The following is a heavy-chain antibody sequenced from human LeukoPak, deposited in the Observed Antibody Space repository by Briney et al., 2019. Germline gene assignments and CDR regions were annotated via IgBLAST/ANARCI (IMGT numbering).Heavy chain of an antibody. CDR2: IYYSGST. Sequence: SETLSLTCTVSGGSINNYYWSWIRQPPGKGLEWIGYIYYSGSTNYNPSLKSRVIISVHTSKNQFSLKLSSVTAADTAVYYCARDGNWNDRDVYYYYGMDVWGKGITVTVSS. J-gene: IGHJ6*04. V-gene: IGHV4-59*01. D-gene: IGHD1-1*01. CDR3: ARDGNWNDRDVYYYYGMDV. CDR1: GGSINNYY.